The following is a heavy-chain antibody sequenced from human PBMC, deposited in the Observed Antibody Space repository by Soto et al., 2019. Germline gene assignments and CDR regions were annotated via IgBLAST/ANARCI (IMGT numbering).Heavy chain of an antibody. CDR3: ARESGGTGLDV. D-gene: IGHD1-1*01. Sequence: GGSLRLSCAASGFTFSAFEMNWVRQAPGKGLEWLSYIYNSGSTMTYADSVKGRFAISRDNAKNSLYLEMYSLRAEDTAVYYCARESGGTGLDVWGQGTTVAVSS. J-gene: IGHJ6*02. CDR2: IYNSGSTM. CDR1: GFTFSAFE. V-gene: IGHV3-48*03.